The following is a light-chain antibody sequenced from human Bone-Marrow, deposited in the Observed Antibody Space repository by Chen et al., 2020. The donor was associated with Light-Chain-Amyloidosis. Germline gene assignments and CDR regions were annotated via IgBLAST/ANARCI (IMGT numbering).Light chain of an antibody. CDR3: QSADSSGTYEVI. J-gene: IGLJ2*01. Sequence: SYELTQPPSVSVSPGQTARITCSGDDLPTKYAYWYKQKPGQAPVLVIHRDTERPSGISERVSGSSEGKTATLTISGVQAEDEADYHCQSADSSGTYEVIFGGGTKLTVL. V-gene: IGLV3-25*03. CDR1: DLPTKY. CDR2: RDT.